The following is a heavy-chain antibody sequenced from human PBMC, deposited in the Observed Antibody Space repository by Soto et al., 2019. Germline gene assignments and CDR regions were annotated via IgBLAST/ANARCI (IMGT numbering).Heavy chain of an antibody. CDR2: IYYSGST. J-gene: IGHJ4*02. D-gene: IGHD1-26*01. V-gene: IGHV4-59*01. CDR3: ARVLSGSYSKYYFDY. Sequence: SETLFLTCTVSGGSISSYYWSWIRQPPGKGLEWIGYIYYSGSTNYNPSLKSRVTISVDTSKNQFSLKLSSVTAADTAVYYCARVLSGSYSKYYFDYWGQGTLVTVSS. CDR1: GGSISSYY.